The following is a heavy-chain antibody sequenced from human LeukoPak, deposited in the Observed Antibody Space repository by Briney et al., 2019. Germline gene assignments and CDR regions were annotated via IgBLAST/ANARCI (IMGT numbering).Heavy chain of an antibody. CDR3: ARDPTHDYGDNSFDY. J-gene: IGHJ4*02. CDR1: GYTFTSYG. V-gene: IGHV1-18*01. D-gene: IGHD4-17*01. CDR2: ISAYNGNT. Sequence: ASVKVSCKASGYTFTSYGISWVRQAPGQGLEWMGWISAYNGNTNYAQKLQGRVTMTTDTSTSTAYMELRSLRSDDTAVYYCARDPTHDYGDNSFDYWGQGTLVTVSS.